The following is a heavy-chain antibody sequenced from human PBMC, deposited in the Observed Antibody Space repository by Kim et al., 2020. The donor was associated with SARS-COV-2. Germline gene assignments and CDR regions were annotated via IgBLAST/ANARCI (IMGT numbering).Heavy chain of an antibody. D-gene: IGHD4-17*01. CDR2: GT. CDR3: ARASLYGDYDY. V-gene: IGHV1-2*02. Sequence: GTNYDQKFQGRVTMARDTSISTAYMGLSRLRSDDTAVYYCARASLYGDYDYWGQGTLVTVSS. J-gene: IGHJ4*02.